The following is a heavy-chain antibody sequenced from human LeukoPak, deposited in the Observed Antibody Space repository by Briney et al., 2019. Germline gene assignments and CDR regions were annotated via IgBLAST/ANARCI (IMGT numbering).Heavy chain of an antibody. D-gene: IGHD5-18*01. CDR3: ARAGGYGYYFDY. CDR2: IIPIFGTA. Sequence: GASVKVSCKASGGTFSSYAISWVRQAPGQGLEWMGGIIPIFGTANYAQKFQGRVTITTDVSTSTAYMELSSLRSEDTAVYYCARAGGYGYYFDYWGQGTLVTVSS. CDR1: GGTFSSYA. V-gene: IGHV1-69*05. J-gene: IGHJ4*02.